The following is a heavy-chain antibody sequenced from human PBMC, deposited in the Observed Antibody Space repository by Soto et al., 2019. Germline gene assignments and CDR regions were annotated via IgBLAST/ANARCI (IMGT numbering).Heavy chain of an antibody. CDR2: ISGSGGST. CDR1: GFTFSSYA. CDR3: AKLPRPGRRGVAAEVGFDY. J-gene: IGHJ4*02. D-gene: IGHD6-19*01. Sequence: EVQLLESGGGLVQSGGSLRLSCAASGFTFSSYAMSWVRQAPGKGLEWVSGISGSGGSTYYADSVKGRFTISRDNSKNTLYLHMTSLRAEDTAIYYCAKLPRPGRRGVAAEVGFDYWGQGSLVTVSS. V-gene: IGHV3-23*01.